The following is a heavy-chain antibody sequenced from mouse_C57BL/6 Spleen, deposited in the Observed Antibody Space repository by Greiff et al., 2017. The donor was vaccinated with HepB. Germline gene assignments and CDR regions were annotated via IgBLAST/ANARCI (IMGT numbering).Heavy chain of an antibody. CDR2: ISNLAYSI. D-gene: IGHD2-4*01. J-gene: IGHJ2*01. Sequence: EVQVVESGGGLVQPGGSLKLSCAASGFTFSDYGMAWVRQAPRKGPEWVAFISNLAYSIYYADTVTGRFTISRENAKNTLYLERSRLRAEDTAMYYCARLRDYDDYFDYWGQGTTLTVSS. CDR3: ARLRDYDDYFDY. CDR1: GFTFSDYG. V-gene: IGHV5-15*01.